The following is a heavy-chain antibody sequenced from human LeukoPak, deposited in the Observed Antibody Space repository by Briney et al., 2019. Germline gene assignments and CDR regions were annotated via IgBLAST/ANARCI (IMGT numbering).Heavy chain of an antibody. CDR3: AELGITMIGGV. V-gene: IGHV3-23*03. CDR1: GFTFSNYA. J-gene: IGHJ6*04. D-gene: IGHD3-10*02. CDR2: IYSGGST. Sequence: GGSLRLSCAASGFTFSNYAMSWVRQAPGKGLKWVSHIYSGGSTFYADSVKGRFTISRDNAKNSLYLQMNSLRAEDTAVYYCAELGITMIGGVWGKGTTVTISS.